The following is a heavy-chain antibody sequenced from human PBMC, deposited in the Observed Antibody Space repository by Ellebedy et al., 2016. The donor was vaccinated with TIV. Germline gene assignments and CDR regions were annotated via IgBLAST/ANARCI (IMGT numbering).Heavy chain of an antibody. Sequence: GGSLRLXXAASGFTFSNYDFHWVRQAPGKGLDWVAIISYDGKYEYYADSVKGRFAISRDNSRNTLYLQMNSLRAEDTAVYYCARVPNPPGSYWSGPFDYWGQGTLVTVSS. D-gene: IGHD3-10*01. J-gene: IGHJ4*02. CDR1: GFTFSNYD. CDR3: ARVPNPPGSYWSGPFDY. V-gene: IGHV3-30*09. CDR2: ISYDGKYE.